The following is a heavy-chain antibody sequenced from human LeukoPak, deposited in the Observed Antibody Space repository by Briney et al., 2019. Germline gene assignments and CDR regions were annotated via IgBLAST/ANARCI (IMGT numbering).Heavy chain of an antibody. D-gene: IGHD3-10*01. CDR1: GGSISSSSYY. V-gene: IGHV4-39*07. J-gene: IGHJ4*02. CDR3: ARGPIYGSGRYYFDY. Sequence: SETLSLTCTVSGGSISSSSYYWGWIRQPPGKGLEWIGSINYSGSTYYNPSLKSRVIISVNTSKNQFSLKLSSVTAADTAVYYCARGPIYGSGRYYFDYWGQGTLVTVSS. CDR2: INYSGST.